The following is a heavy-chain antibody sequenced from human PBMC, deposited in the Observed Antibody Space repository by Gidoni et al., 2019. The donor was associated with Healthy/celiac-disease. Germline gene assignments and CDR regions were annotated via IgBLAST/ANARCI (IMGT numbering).Heavy chain of an antibody. V-gene: IGHV3-9*01. Sequence: EVQLVESGGGLVQPGRSLRLSCAASVFTFDDYAMHWVRHAPGKGLEWVSGFSWNSGSIGYADSVKGRFTISRDNAKNSLYLQMNSLRAEDTALYYCAKDLVATIGAFDIWGQGTMVTVSS. D-gene: IGHD5-12*01. J-gene: IGHJ3*02. CDR2: FSWNSGSI. CDR3: AKDLVATIGAFDI. CDR1: VFTFDDYA.